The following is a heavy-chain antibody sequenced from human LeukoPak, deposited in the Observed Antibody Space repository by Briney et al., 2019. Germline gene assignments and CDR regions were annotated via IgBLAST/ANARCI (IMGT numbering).Heavy chain of an antibody. Sequence: GASVKVSCKASGGTFSSYAISWVRQAPGQGLEWMGGIIPIFGTANYAQKFQGRVTITADKSTSTAYMELSSLRSEDTAAYYCARDRGITIFSANAFDIWGQGTMVTVSS. CDR3: ARDRGITIFSANAFDI. D-gene: IGHD3-9*01. CDR1: GGTFSSYA. J-gene: IGHJ3*02. CDR2: IIPIFGTA. V-gene: IGHV1-69*06.